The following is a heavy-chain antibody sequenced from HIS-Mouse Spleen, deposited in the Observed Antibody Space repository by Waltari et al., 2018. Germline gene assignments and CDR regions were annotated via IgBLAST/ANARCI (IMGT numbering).Heavy chain of an antibody. J-gene: IGHJ4*02. V-gene: IGHV3-30*18. CDR3: AKEDGSGWGRLGY. CDR2: ISYDGSNK. D-gene: IGHD6-19*01. CDR1: GFTFSSHG. Sequence: QVQLVESGGGVVQPGRSLRLSCAASGFTFSSHGMHWVRQAPGKGLEWVAVISYDGSNKYYADSVKGRFTISRDNSKNTLYLQMNSLRAEDTAVYYCAKEDGSGWGRLGYWGQGTLVTVSS.